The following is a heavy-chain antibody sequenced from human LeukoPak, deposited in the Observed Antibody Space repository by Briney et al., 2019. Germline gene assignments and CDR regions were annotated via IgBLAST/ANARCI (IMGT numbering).Heavy chain of an antibody. Sequence: PSETLSLTYTVSGGSISSSSYYWGWLRQPPGKGLEWIGSIYYSGSTYYNPSLKSRVTISVDTSKNQFSLKPSSVTAADTAVYYCARRITIFGVVATDGMDVWGQGTTVTVSS. J-gene: IGHJ6*02. D-gene: IGHD3-3*01. CDR3: ARRITIFGVVATDGMDV. CDR2: IYYSGST. CDR1: GGSISSSSYY. V-gene: IGHV4-39*01.